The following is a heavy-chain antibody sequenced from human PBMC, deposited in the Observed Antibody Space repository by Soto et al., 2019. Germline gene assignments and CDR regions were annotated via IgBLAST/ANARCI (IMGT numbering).Heavy chain of an antibody. D-gene: IGHD5-12*01. CDR3: ARPYSGPSRGLAV. V-gene: IGHV4-31*03. J-gene: IGHJ6*02. CDR1: GDSVSSGGYY. Sequence: PSETLSLTCTVSGDSVSSGGYYWTWIRQRPGKGLEWIGYIFHTGSAYYSPSLKTRLSLSIDTSRGQFSLRLTSVTAADTAVYYCARPYSGPSRGLAVWGQGTTVTV. CDR2: IFHTGSA.